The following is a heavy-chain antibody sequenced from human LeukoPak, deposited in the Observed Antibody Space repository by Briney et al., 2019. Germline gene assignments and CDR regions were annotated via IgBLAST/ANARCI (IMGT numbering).Heavy chain of an antibody. Sequence: PGGSLRLSCAASGFTFSSYAMSWVRQTTDKGLEWVSGVSASTTSTYYEDSVKGRFTISRDNSKSTLYLHMSILRAEDTAVYYCAKDRDGYNPSNFDYWGQGTLVTVSS. J-gene: IGHJ4*02. V-gene: IGHV3-23*01. CDR2: VSASTTST. CDR1: GFTFSSYA. D-gene: IGHD5-24*01. CDR3: AKDRDGYNPSNFDY.